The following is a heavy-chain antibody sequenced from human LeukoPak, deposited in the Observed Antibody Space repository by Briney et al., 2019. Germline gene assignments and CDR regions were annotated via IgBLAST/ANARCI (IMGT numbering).Heavy chain of an antibody. D-gene: IGHD1-26*01. Sequence: ASVKVSCKASGGTFSSYAISWVRQAPGQGLEWMGIINPSGGSTSYAQKFQGRVTMTRDTSTSTVYMELSSLRSEDTAVYYCAVGVGATSPFDYWGQGTLVTVSS. CDR2: INPSGGST. CDR1: GGTFSSYA. CDR3: AVGVGATSPFDY. V-gene: IGHV1-46*01. J-gene: IGHJ4*02.